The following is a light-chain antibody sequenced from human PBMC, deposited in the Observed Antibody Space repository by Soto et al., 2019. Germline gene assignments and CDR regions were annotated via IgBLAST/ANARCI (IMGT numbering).Light chain of an antibody. CDR3: QQSYSTPPT. V-gene: IGKV1-39*01. CDR1: QSISSY. Sequence: DIQMTQSPSSLSASVGDRVTITCRASQSISSYLNWYQQKPGKAPKLLIYAASNLQSGVPSSFGGSGSGTDFTLTISSLQPEDFATYYCQQSYSTPPTFGQGTKV. J-gene: IGKJ1*01. CDR2: AAS.